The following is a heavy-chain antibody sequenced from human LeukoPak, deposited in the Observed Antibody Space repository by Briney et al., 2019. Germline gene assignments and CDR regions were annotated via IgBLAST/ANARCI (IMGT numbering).Heavy chain of an antibody. CDR3: ARHPNWNSGQGAFDI. V-gene: IGHV5-51*01. Sequence: GGSPQISCQGSGSHFTSYWIGWVRQVPGKGLEWMGIIYTGDSDTRYSPSFQGQVTIAADKSISTAYLQWSSLKASDTAMYYCARHPNWNSGQGAFDIWGQGTMVTVSS. J-gene: IGHJ3*02. CDR1: GSHFTSYW. D-gene: IGHD1-7*01. CDR2: IYTGDSDT.